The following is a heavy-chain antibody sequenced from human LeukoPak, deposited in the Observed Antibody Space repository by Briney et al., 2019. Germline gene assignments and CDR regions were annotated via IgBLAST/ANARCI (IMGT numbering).Heavy chain of an antibody. CDR1: GFTFSGSA. V-gene: IGHV3-73*01. J-gene: IGHJ6*02. CDR2: IRSKANSYAT. D-gene: IGHD3-22*01. CDR3: TGDSSGYYYVGDYYYYGMDV. Sequence: GGSLKLSCAASGFTFSGSAMHWVRQASGKGLEWVGRIRSKANSYATAYAASVKGRFTISRDDSKNTAYLQMNSLKTEDTAVYYCTGDSSGYYYVGDYYYYGMDVWGQGTTVTVSS.